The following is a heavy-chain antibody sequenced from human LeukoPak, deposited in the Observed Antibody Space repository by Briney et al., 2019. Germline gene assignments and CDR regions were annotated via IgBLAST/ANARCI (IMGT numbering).Heavy chain of an antibody. J-gene: IGHJ4*02. V-gene: IGHV4-4*07. CDR1: GGSISNYY. Sequence: PSETLSLTCTVSGGSISNYYWNWIRQSAGKGLEWIGRIYSTGSTNYNPSLKSRVTMSVDTSKNQFSLKLNSVTAADTVVYYCAREGGFYRPLDYSGQGTLVTVSS. D-gene: IGHD3-3*01. CDR2: IYSTGST. CDR3: AREGGFYRPLDY.